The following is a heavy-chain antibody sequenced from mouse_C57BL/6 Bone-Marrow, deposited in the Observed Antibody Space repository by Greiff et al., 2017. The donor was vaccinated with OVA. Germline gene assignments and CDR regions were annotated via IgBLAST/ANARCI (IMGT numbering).Heavy chain of an antibody. J-gene: IGHJ4*01. CDR1: GFTFSSYA. Sequence: EVQLVESGGGLVKPGGSLKLSCAASGFTFSSYAMSWVRQTPEKRLEWVATISDGGSYTYYPDNVKGRFTISRDNAKNNLYLQMSHLKSEDTAMYYCARDRGVVATRYAMDYCGQGTSVTVSS. V-gene: IGHV5-4*01. D-gene: IGHD1-1*01. CDR3: ARDRGVVATRYAMDY. CDR2: ISDGGSYT.